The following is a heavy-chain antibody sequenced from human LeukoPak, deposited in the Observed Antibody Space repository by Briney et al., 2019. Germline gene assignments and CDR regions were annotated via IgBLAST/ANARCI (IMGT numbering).Heavy chain of an antibody. CDR2: IWYDGSNK. Sequence: GGSLRLSCAASGFTFSSYGMHWVRQAPGKGLEWVAVIWYDGSNKYYADSVKGRFTISRDNSKNTLYLQMNSLRAEDTAVYYCARGGFRGYYLDYWGQGTLVTVSS. D-gene: IGHD3-10*01. J-gene: IGHJ4*02. V-gene: IGHV3-33*01. CDR3: ARGGFRGYYLDY. CDR1: GFTFSSYG.